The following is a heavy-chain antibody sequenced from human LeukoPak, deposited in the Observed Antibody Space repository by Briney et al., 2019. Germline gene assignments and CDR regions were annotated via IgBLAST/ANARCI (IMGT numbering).Heavy chain of an antibody. CDR1: GFTLSSYS. D-gene: IGHD6-19*01. J-gene: IGHJ4*02. Sequence: PGGSLRLSCATSGFTLSSYSMNWVRRAPGKGLEWISYISSGSTTIYYADSVKGRFTISRDNAKNSLYLQMNSLRDEDTAVYYCARDVEQWLVRVYYFDYWGQGTLVTVSS. CDR3: ARDVEQWLVRVYYFDY. CDR2: ISSGSTTI. V-gene: IGHV3-48*02.